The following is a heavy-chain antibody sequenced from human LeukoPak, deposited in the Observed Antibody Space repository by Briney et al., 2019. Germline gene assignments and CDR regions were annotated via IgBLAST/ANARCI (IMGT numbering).Heavy chain of an antibody. D-gene: IGHD2-15*01. Sequence: ASVKVSCKASGYTFTSYDINWVRQATGQGLERMGWMNPNSGNTGYAQKFQGRVTITRNTSISTAYMELSSLRSEDTAVYYCARDGCSGGSCYSDYWGQGTLVTVSS. CDR3: ARDGCSGGSCYSDY. J-gene: IGHJ4*02. CDR1: GYTFTSYD. V-gene: IGHV1-8*03. CDR2: MNPNSGNT.